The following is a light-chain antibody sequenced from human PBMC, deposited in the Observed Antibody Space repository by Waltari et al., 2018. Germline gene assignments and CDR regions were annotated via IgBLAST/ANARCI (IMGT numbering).Light chain of an antibody. Sequence: EIVLTQSPGTLSLSPGERATLSCRASQSVSSSYLAWYPQKPGQAPRLLIYDASSRATGIPDRFSGSGSGTDFTLTISRLEPEDFAVYYCQQYGSSPLITFGQGTRLEIK. CDR2: DAS. V-gene: IGKV3-20*01. CDR3: QQYGSSPLIT. CDR1: QSVSSSY. J-gene: IGKJ5*01.